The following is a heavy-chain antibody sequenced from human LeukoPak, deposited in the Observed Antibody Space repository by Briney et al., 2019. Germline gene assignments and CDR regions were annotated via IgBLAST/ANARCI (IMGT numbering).Heavy chain of an antibody. CDR3: ARDLKAYSSGWPAGEYFQH. D-gene: IGHD6-19*01. CDR1: GFTFSSYG. V-gene: IGHV3-33*01. J-gene: IGHJ1*01. Sequence: PGGSLRLSCAASGFTFSSYGMHWVRQAPGKGLEWVAVIWYDGSNKYYADSVKGRFTISRDNSKNTLYLQMNSLRAEDTAVYYCARDLKAYSSGWPAGEYFQHWGQGTLVTVPS. CDR2: IWYDGSNK.